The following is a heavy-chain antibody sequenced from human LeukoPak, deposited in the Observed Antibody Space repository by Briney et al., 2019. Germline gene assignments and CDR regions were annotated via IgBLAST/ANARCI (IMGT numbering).Heavy chain of an antibody. CDR1: GFTFSSYA. D-gene: IGHD3-10*01. J-gene: IGHJ4*02. Sequence: GGSLRLSCAASGFTFSSYAMSWVRQAPGKGLEWVSAISGSGGSTYYADSVKGRFTISRDNSKNTLYLQMNSLRAEDKAVNYCAKAEDYGSRTLGYFDYWGQGTLVTVSS. CDR2: ISGSGGST. V-gene: IGHV3-23*01. CDR3: AKAEDYGSRTLGYFDY.